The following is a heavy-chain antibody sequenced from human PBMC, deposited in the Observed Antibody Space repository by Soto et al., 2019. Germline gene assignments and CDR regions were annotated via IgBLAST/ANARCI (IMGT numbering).Heavy chain of an antibody. D-gene: IGHD2-21*01. J-gene: IGHJ3*02. V-gene: IGHV3-7*01. CDR2: IKQDGSEK. CDR3: AREAIPDPAFDI. Sequence: PGGSLSLSCAASGYTFSSYWMSWVRQAPGKGLEWVANIKQDGSEKYYVDSVKGRFTISRDNAKNSLYLQMNSLRAEDTAVYYCAREAIPDPAFDIWGQGTMVTVSS. CDR1: GYTFSSYW.